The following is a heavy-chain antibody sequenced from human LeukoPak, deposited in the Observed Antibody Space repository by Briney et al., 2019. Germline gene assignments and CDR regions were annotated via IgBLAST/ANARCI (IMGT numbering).Heavy chain of an antibody. D-gene: IGHD1-26*01. J-gene: IGHJ4*02. CDR1: GGSISSYY. CDR3: ARQGSGNYLSPVNY. V-gene: IGHV4-39*01. CDR2: IYYSGST. Sequence: SSETLSLTCTVSGGSISSYYWGWIRQPPGKGLEWIGTIYYSGSTYYNPSLKSRVTISVDTSKNQFSLKLSSVTAADTAVYYCARQGSGNYLSPVNYWGQGTLVTVSS.